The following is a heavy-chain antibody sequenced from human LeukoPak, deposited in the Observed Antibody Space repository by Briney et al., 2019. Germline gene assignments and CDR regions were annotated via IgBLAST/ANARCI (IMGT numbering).Heavy chain of an antibody. CDR1: GGSISSGTYY. V-gene: IGHV4-61*02. CDR3: AMGGGLGIVDY. D-gene: IGHD7-27*01. CDR2: ISTSGST. Sequence: PSETLSLTCTVSGGSISSGTYYWRWIRQPAGKGLEWIGRISTSGSTDYNPSLKSRVTIPVDMSKNQFSLKLSSVTAADTAVYYCAMGGGLGIVDYWGQGTLVTVSS. J-gene: IGHJ4*02.